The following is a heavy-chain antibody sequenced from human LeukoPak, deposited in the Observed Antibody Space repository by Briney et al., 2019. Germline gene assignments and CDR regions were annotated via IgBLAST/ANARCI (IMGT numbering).Heavy chain of an antibody. CDR1: GFTFDDYA. J-gene: IGHJ4*02. V-gene: IGHV3-9*01. CDR2: ISWNSGSI. CDR3: AKDIASSGIGGYYFDY. Sequence: PGRSLRLSCAASGFTFDDYAMHWVRQAPGKGLEWVSGISWNSGSIGYADSVKGRFTISRDNAKNSLYLQMNSLRAEDTALYYCAKDIASSGIGGYYFDYWGQGTLVTVSS. D-gene: IGHD3-22*01.